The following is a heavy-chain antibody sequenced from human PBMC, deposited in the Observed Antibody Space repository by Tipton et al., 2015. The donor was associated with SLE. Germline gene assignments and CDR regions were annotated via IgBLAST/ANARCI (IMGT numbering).Heavy chain of an antibody. CDR2: IYSGGST. CDR1: GFTVSSNY. D-gene: IGHD1-26*01. V-gene: IGHV3-66*02. Sequence: SLRLSCAASGFTVSSNYMSWVRQAPGKGLEWVSVIYSGGSTYYADSVKGRFTISRDNLKNTLYLQTNSLRAEDTAVYYCARDRGPWYFDLWGRGTLVTVSS. J-gene: IGHJ2*01. CDR3: ARDRGPWYFDL.